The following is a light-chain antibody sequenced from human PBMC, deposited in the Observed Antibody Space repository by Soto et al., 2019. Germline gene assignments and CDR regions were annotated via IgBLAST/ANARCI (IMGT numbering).Light chain of an antibody. CDR2: RAS. V-gene: IGKV1-5*03. Sequence: DIQMTQSPSTVSASVGDRVAITCRASQSISTSLAWYQQKPGKAPRLLIYRASSLEEGVPSRFIGSGSGTAFTLTIGGLQPDDFATYYCQQYAAHSQVTFGQGTKLEIK. CDR3: QQYAAHSQVT. J-gene: IGKJ2*01. CDR1: QSISTS.